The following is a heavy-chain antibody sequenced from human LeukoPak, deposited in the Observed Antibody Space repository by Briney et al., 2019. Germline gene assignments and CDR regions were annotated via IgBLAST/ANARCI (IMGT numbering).Heavy chain of an antibody. CDR3: ARQRDYSDTSGYYSPLDY. D-gene: IGHD3-22*01. V-gene: IGHV4-59*08. CDR2: IYYSGIT. CDR1: GGSISTYY. Sequence: SETLSLTCTVSGGSISTYYWSWIRQPPGKGLEWIGYIYYSGITKYNPSLKSRVTISVDTSKNQFSLKLSSVTAADTAVYYCARQRDYSDTSGYYSPLDYWGQGTLVTVSS. J-gene: IGHJ4*02.